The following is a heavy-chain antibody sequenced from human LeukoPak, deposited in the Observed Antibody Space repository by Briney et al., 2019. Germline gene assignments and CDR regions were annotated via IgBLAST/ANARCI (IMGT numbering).Heavy chain of an antibody. CDR2: INQDGHEK. CDR1: GFTFSSYW. Sequence: GGTLRLSCVTSGFTFSSYWMTWVRQAPGKGLEWVANINQDGHEKNYVDSVKGRFTMSRDNPKNSVYLQMNSLRAEDTAVYFCVRDMDVWAQGTTVTVSS. CDR3: VRDMDV. V-gene: IGHV3-7*05. J-gene: IGHJ6*02.